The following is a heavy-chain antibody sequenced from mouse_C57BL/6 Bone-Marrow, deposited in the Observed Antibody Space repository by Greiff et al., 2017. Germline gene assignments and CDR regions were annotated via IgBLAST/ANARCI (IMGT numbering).Heavy chain of an antibody. CDR3: ARGQLGRRFAY. J-gene: IGHJ3*01. CDR1: GYTFTDYN. CDR2: INPNNGGT. Sequence: EVKLQQSGPELVKPGASVKMSCKASGYTFTDYNMHWVKQSHGKSLEWIGYINPNNGGTSYNQKFKGKATLTVNKSSSTAYMELRSLTSEDSAVYYCARGQLGRRFAYWGQGTLVTVSA. D-gene: IGHD4-1*02. V-gene: IGHV1-22*01.